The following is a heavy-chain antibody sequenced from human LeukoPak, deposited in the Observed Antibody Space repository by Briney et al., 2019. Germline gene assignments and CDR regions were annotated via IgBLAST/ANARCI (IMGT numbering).Heavy chain of an antibody. CDR2: MNPNSGNT. J-gene: IGHJ6*03. V-gene: IGHV1-8*01. CDR3: ARGGYSSSWYPNDYYYYYYMDV. D-gene: IGHD6-13*01. Sequence: ASVKVSCKASGSTFTSYDINWVRQATGQGLEWMGWMNPNSGNTGYAQKFQGRVTMTRNTSISTAYMELSSLRSEDTAVYYCARGGYSSSWYPNDYYYYYYMDVWGKGTTVTVSS. CDR1: GSTFTSYD.